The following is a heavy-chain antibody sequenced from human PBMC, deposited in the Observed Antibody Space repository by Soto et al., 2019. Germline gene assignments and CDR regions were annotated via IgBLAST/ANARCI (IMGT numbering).Heavy chain of an antibody. CDR1: GFTFSSYA. CDR2: ISGSGGST. Sequence: RGGSLRLSCAASGFTFSSYAMSWVRQAPGKGLEWVSAISGSGGSTYYADSVKGRFTISRDNSKNTLYLQMNSRRAEDTAVYYCAKGGYYDSSGYYPHWGQGTLVTVS. CDR3: AKGGYYDSSGYYPH. D-gene: IGHD3-22*01. V-gene: IGHV3-23*01. J-gene: IGHJ4*02.